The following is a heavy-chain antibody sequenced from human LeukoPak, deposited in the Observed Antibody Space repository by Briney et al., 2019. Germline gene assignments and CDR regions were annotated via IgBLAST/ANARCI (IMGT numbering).Heavy chain of an antibody. V-gene: IGHV4-59*08. D-gene: IGHD6-13*01. Sequence: PSETLSLTCTVSGGSISTYYWSWIRQPPGKGLEWIGYIYYSGSTYYNPSLKSRVTISVDTSKNQFSLKLSSVTAADTAVYYCARHNQAAAGTTLFDYWGQGTLVTVSS. CDR3: ARHNQAAAGTTLFDY. CDR2: IYYSGST. CDR1: GGSISTYY. J-gene: IGHJ4*02.